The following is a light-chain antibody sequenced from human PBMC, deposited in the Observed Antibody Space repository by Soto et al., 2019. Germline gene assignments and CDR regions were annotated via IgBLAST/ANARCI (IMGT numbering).Light chain of an antibody. CDR2: DVS. V-gene: IGLV2-11*01. Sequence: QSALTQPRSVSGSPGQSVTISCTGTSSDVGGYKYVSWYQQHPGKVPNLIIYDVSERPSGVPDRFSGSKSGNTASLSISGLQAEEEDDYYCCSYAGSYTVLFGGGTELTVL. CDR3: CSYAGSYTVL. CDR1: SSDVGGYKY. J-gene: IGLJ2*01.